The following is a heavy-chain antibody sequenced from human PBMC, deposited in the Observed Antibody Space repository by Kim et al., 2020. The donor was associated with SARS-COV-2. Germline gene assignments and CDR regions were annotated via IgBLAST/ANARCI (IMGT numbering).Heavy chain of an antibody. CDR1: GGSISSGGYY. V-gene: IGHV4-31*03. D-gene: IGHD6-13*01. CDR3: ARVQRAYSSSWYHGYYFDY. CDR2: IYYSGST. J-gene: IGHJ4*02. Sequence: SETLSLTCTVSGGSISSGGYYWSWIRQHPGKGLEWIGYIYYSGSTYYNPSLKSRVTISVDTSKNQFSLKLSSVTAADTAVYYCARVQRAYSSSWYHGYYFDYWGQGTLVTVSS.